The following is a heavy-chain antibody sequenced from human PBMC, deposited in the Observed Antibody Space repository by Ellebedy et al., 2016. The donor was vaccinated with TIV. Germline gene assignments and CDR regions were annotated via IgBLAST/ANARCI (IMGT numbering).Heavy chain of an antibody. CDR2: IYHSVTT. J-gene: IGHJ4*02. D-gene: IGHD3-10*01. CDR1: GDSISSGKW. Sequence: MPSETLSLTCAVSGDSISSGKWWNWVRQPPGKGLEWIGDIYHSVTTHYIPSLISRVSISMDKSKNQFYLNLTSVTAEDTAVYYCARATLGFYYGSGSYYSDYWGKGTLVTVSS. V-gene: IGHV4-4*02. CDR3: ARATLGFYYGSGSYYSDY.